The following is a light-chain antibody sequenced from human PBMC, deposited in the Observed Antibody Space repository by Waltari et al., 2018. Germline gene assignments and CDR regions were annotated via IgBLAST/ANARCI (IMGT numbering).Light chain of an antibody. Sequence: SFELTQPPSVSVSPGQTASITCSGDELGDKYVCWYQQKPGQSPVLDIYKDTKRPSGSPERCSGSNSGNTATLTISGTQAFDEADYYCQAWDSRTAVFGTGTKITVL. CDR2: KDT. J-gene: IGLJ1*01. CDR1: ELGDKY. V-gene: IGLV3-1*01. CDR3: QAWDSRTAV.